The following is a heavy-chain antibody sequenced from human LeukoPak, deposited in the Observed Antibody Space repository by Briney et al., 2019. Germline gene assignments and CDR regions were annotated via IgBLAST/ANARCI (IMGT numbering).Heavy chain of an antibody. CDR1: GGSFSSSSYY. V-gene: IGHV4-39*01. Sequence: SETLSLTCTVSGGSFSSSSYYWGWIRQPPGKGLEWIGSIYYSGSTYYNPSLKSRVTMSVDTSKNQFSLKLSSVTAADTAVYYCARLPYSSSWYGVYYFDYWGQGTLVTVSS. CDR2: IYYSGST. CDR3: ARLPYSSSWYGVYYFDY. J-gene: IGHJ4*02. D-gene: IGHD6-13*01.